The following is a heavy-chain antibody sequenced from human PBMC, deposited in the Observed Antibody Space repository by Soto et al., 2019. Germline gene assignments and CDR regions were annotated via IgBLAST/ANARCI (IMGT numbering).Heavy chain of an antibody. J-gene: IGHJ3*02. D-gene: IGHD2-2*01. Sequence: SVKVSCKASGGTFSSYAISWVRQAPGQGLEWMGGIIPIFGTANYAQKFQGRVTITADESTSTAYMELSSLRSEDTAVYYCARGYCSSTSCPAGAFDIWGQGKMVPVS. CDR3: ARGYCSSTSCPAGAFDI. CDR1: GGTFSSYA. V-gene: IGHV1-69*13. CDR2: IIPIFGTA.